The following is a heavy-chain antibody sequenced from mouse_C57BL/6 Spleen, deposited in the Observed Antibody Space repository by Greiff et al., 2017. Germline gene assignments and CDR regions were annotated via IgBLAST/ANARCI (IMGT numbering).Heavy chain of an antibody. CDR1: GFSFNTYA. Sequence: GGGLVQPKGSLKLSCAASGFSFNTYAMNWVRQAPGKGLEWVARIRSKSNNYASYYADSVKDRFTISRDDSESMLYLQMNNLNTEETAMYYGVRPSPHYAYDGYFDVWGTGTTVTVSS. J-gene: IGHJ1*03. V-gene: IGHV10-1*01. D-gene: IGHD2-2*01. CDR2: IRSKSNNYAS. CDR3: VRPSPHYAYDGYFDV.